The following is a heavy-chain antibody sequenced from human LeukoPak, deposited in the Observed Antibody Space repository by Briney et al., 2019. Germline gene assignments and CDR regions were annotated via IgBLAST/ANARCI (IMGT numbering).Heavy chain of an antibody. CDR1: GFTFSSYS. J-gene: IGHJ3*02. CDR3: ARDEGYSGYVDAFET. D-gene: IGHD5-12*01. CDR2: VTSSSGTI. Sequence: GGSLRLSCAPSGFTFSSYSMHWVRQAPGKGLEWVSYVTSSSGTIYYADSVKGRFTISRDNAKNSLYLQMNSLREQDTALYYCARDEGYSGYVDAFETWGQGTIVTVSS. V-gene: IGHV3-48*02.